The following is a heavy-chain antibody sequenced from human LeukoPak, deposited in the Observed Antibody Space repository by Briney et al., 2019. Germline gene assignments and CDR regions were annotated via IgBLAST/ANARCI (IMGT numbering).Heavy chain of an antibody. CDR2: ISSSSSYI. Sequence: PGGSLRLSCAASGFTFSSYSMNWVRQAPGKGLEWVSSISSSSSYIYYADSEKGRFTISRDNAKNSLYLQMNSLRAEDTAVYYCARDDSVYYGSGSYWPHYYMDVWGKGTTVTVSS. V-gene: IGHV3-21*01. CDR1: GFTFSSYS. D-gene: IGHD3-10*01. CDR3: ARDDSVYYGSGSYWPHYYMDV. J-gene: IGHJ6*03.